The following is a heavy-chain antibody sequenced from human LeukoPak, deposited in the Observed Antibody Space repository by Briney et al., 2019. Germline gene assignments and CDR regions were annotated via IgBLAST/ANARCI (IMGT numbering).Heavy chain of an antibody. Sequence: AGGSLRLSCAVSGFTFSNFWMSWVRQAPGRGLEWVANIHPEGNEKYHVESVKGRFTISRDNAKNLLFLQMNGLRVEDTAVYYCARGDDFSGDHWGQGTPVTVSS. CDR2: IHPEGNEK. D-gene: IGHD1-1*01. J-gene: IGHJ4*02. V-gene: IGHV3-7*04. CDR3: ARGDDFSGDH. CDR1: GFTFSNFW.